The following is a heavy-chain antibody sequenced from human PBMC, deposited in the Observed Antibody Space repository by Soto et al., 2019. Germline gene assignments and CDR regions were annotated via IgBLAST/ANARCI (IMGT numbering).Heavy chain of an antibody. CDR2: INYRGST. Sequence: QVQLQESGPGLVKPSETLSLTCTVSGGSVSSGSYYWTWIRQPPGKGLEWIGYINYRGSTNYKPSGESRVTISTDGSNEFSRKGSSVTAADTAVYYCASDWGGRYGGLDHWGQGTLVTVSS. CDR3: ASDWGGRYGGLDH. D-gene: IGHD2-21*01. CDR1: GGSVSSGSYY. V-gene: IGHV4-61*01. J-gene: IGHJ4*02.